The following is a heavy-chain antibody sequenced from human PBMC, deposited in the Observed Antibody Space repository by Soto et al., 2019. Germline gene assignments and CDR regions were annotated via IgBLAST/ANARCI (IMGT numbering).Heavy chain of an antibody. V-gene: IGHV3-23*01. CDR3: ANVLAVAYYFDY. J-gene: IGHJ4*02. CDR1: GFTFSSYA. Sequence: PGGSLRLSCAASGFTFSSYAMSWVRQAPGKGLEWVSAISGSGGSTYYADSVKGRFTISRDNSKNTLYLQMNSLRAEDTAVYYCANVLAVAYYFDYWGQGTLVTVSS. CDR2: ISGSGGST. D-gene: IGHD6-19*01.